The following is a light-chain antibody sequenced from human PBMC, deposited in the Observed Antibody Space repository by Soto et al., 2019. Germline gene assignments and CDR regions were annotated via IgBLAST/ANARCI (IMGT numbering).Light chain of an antibody. V-gene: IGKV2-28*01. CDR1: QSLLHSNGYNY. J-gene: IGKJ5*01. CDR2: LGS. Sequence: DIVMTQSPLSLPVAAGEPASIFFRSSQSLLHSNGYNYLDWYLQKPGQSPQLLIYLGSNRSSGVPDRFSGSGSGTDFTLKISRVEAEDVGVYYCMQALQTPITFGQGTRLEIK. CDR3: MQALQTPIT.